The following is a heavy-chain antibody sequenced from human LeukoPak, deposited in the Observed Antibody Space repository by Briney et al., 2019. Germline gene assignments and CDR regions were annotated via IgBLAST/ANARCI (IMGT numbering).Heavy chain of an antibody. CDR1: GGTISSYA. Sequence: SVKVSCKASGGTISSYAISWVRQAPGQGLEWMGGIIPIFGTANYAQKFQGRVTITADESTSTAYMELSSLRSEDTAVYYCARAPGGSGYAHYWGQGTLVTVSS. CDR2: IIPIFGTA. V-gene: IGHV1-69*13. CDR3: ARAPGGSGYAHY. D-gene: IGHD3-22*01. J-gene: IGHJ4*02.